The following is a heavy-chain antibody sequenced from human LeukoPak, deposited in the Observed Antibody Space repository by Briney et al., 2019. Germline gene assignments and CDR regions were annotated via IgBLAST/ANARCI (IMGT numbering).Heavy chain of an antibody. CDR3: ATYTHWVAGDV. Sequence: GGSLRLSCAASGFTFSKSWMSWVRQAPGKGLEWVANMNEDGSERDYVDSVKGRFTIPRDNARKSLYLQMSSLRAEDTAVYYCATYTHWVAGDVWGQGTTVTVSS. CDR1: GFTFSKSW. J-gene: IGHJ6*02. D-gene: IGHD2-2*02. V-gene: IGHV3-7*01. CDR2: MNEDGSER.